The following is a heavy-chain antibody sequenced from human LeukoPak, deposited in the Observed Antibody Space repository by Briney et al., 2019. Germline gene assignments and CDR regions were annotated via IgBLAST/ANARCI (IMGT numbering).Heavy chain of an antibody. CDR1: GFTFSSYG. V-gene: IGHV3-7*01. Sequence: GRSLRLSCAASGFTFSSYGMHWVRQAPGKGLEWVANIKQDGSEKYYVDSVKGRFTISRDNAKNSLYLQMNSLRAEDTAVYYCARLYYYGDAFDIWGQGTMVTVSS. CDR2: IKQDGSEK. CDR3: ARLYYYGDAFDI. D-gene: IGHD2/OR15-2a*01. J-gene: IGHJ3*02.